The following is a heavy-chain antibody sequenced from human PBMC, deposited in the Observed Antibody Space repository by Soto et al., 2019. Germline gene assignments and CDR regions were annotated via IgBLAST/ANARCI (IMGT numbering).Heavy chain of an antibody. Sequence: GESLKISCNGSGYSFPTYWLAWVLQTPGRGLEYMGIIYPGDSDSRYSPAFQGQVTISADKSINTAYLQWTSLKASDTAIYYCARSRVSTPRLEDPFDIWGQGTMVTVSS. CDR1: GYSFPTYW. V-gene: IGHV5-51*01. CDR2: IYPGDSDS. D-gene: IGHD5-12*01. J-gene: IGHJ3*02. CDR3: ARSRVSTPRLEDPFDI.